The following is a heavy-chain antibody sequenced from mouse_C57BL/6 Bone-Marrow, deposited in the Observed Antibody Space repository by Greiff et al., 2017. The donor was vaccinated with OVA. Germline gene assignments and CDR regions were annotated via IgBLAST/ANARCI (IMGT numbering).Heavy chain of an antibody. Sequence: QVQLQQPGTELVKPGASGYTFTSYWMHWVKQRPGQGLEWIGNINPSNGGTNYNEKFKSKATLTVDKSSSTAYMQLSSLTSEDSAVYYCATRFYYGNWFAYWGQGTLVTVSA. J-gene: IGHJ3*01. V-gene: IGHV1-53*01. CDR2: INPSNGGT. D-gene: IGHD2-1*01. CDR1: GYTFTSYW. CDR3: ATRFYYGNWFAY.